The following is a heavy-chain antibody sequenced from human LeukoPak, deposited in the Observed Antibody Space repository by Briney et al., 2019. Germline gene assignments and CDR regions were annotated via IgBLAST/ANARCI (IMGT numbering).Heavy chain of an antibody. J-gene: IGHJ3*02. CDR1: GGSFSGYY. V-gene: IGHV4-34*01. CDR3: ATTAYYYGSGSYDHDAFDI. CDR2: INHSGST. Sequence: SETLSLTCAVYGGSFSGYYWSWIRQPPGKGLEWIGEINHSGSTNCNPSLKSRVTISVDTSKNQFSLKLSSVTAADTAVYYCATTAYYYGSGSYDHDAFDIWGQGTMVTVSS. D-gene: IGHD3-10*01.